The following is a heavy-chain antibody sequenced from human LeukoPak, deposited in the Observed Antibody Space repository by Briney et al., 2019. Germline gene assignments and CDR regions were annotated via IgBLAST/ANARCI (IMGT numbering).Heavy chain of an antibody. CDR2: ISSSDISI. Sequence: EGALRLSCAAPGFTFSSYEMNWVRPAPGKGVEWVSYISSSDISIYYADSVKCRFTISRHNAKNSLYLQMNSLRAEDTAVYYCARDYVDGDYYYYGRDVWGQRTTVTVSS. D-gene: IGHD4-17*01. CDR1: GFTFSSYE. J-gene: IGHJ6*02. V-gene: IGHV3-48*03. CDR3: ARDYVDGDYYYYGRDV.